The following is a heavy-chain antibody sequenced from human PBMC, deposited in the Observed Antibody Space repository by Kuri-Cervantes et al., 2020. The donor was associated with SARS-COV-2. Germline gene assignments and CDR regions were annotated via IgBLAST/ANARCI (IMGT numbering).Heavy chain of an antibody. CDR1: GGSISGYY. Sequence: SETLSLTCTLSGGSISGYYWSWIRQSAGKGLEFIGRVYSSGGTNYNPSLQSRVTMSIDTAKNQVSLMLTSVTAADTAVYYCARGILGDDSIHYGMDVWGQGTSVTVSS. CDR2: VYSSGGT. J-gene: IGHJ6*02. D-gene: IGHD2/OR15-2a*01. CDR3: ARGILGDDSIHYGMDV. V-gene: IGHV4-4*07.